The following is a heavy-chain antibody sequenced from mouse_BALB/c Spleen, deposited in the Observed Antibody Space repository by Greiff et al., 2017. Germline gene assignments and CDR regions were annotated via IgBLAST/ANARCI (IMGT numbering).Heavy chain of an antibody. D-gene: IGHD2-1*01. Sequence: VQLQQSGAELVKPGASVKLSCTASGFNIKDTYMHWVKQRPEQGLEWIGRIDPANGNTKYDPKFQGKATITADTSSNTAYLQLSSLTSEDTAVYYCASPHGNSYAMDYWGQGTSVTVSS. CDR3: ASPHGNSYAMDY. CDR1: GFNIKDTY. CDR2: IDPANGNT. J-gene: IGHJ4*01. V-gene: IGHV14-3*02.